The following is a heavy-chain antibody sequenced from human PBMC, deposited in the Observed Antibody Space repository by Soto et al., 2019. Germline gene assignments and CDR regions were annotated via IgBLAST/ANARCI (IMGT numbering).Heavy chain of an antibody. CDR1: GFTFSDYA. Sequence: VQLVESGGGVVQPGRSLRLSCAASGFTFSDYAMHWVRQAPGKGLEWVAVVSHDGRNTHYADSVKGRFTMSRDSSKNTVSPEMTSVRAEDTAVYYCAKGGRQWLVTSDFNYWGQGALVTVSS. V-gene: IGHV3-30*18. CDR3: AKGGRQWLVTSDFNY. D-gene: IGHD6-19*01. CDR2: VSHDGRNT. J-gene: IGHJ4*02.